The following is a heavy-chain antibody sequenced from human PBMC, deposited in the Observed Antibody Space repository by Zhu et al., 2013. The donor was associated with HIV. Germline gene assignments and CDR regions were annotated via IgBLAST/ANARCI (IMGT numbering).Heavy chain of an antibody. Sequence: QVQLVQSGAEVKKPGSSVKVSCKASGGTFSSYAISWVRQAPGQGLEWMGGIIPIFGTANYAQKFQGRVTITADESTSTAYMELSSLRSEDTAVYYCARVLRTGKDLTVTRYGVLNLTGVPRGKPRSGSGTPYGYPYG. CDR3: ARVLRTGKDLTVTRYGVLNLTGVPRGKPRSGSGTPYGYPYG. CDR1: GGTFSSYA. CDR2: IIPIFGTA. J-gene: IGHJ6*01. V-gene: IGHV1-69*01. D-gene: IGHD3-10*01.